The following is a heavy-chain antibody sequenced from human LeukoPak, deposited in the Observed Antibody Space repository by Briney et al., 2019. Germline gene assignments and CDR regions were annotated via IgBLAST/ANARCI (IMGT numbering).Heavy chain of an antibody. Sequence: ASVRVCCSASGYTFTSYDINWMRQATGQGLERMGGMDPYSGNTGYAQKFKGRVTMTRNISIRTAYMELSSLRSEDTAVYYCAREDYGSGSSHYGMDVWGQGTTVTVS. CDR2: MDPYSGNT. D-gene: IGHD3-10*01. J-gene: IGHJ6*02. CDR1: GYTFTSYD. V-gene: IGHV1-8*02. CDR3: AREDYGSGSSHYGMDV.